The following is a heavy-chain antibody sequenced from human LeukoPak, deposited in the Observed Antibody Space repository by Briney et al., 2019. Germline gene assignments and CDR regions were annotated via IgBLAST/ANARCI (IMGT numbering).Heavy chain of an antibody. D-gene: IGHD6-13*01. V-gene: IGHV1-2*02. CDR2: INPNSGGT. CDR1: GYTFTGYY. Sequence: VASVKVSCKASGYTFTGYYMHWVRQAPGQGLEWMGWINPNSGGTNYAQKFQGRVTMTRDTSISTAYMELSWLRSDDTAVYYCARDFMMIAAAGGGLGWFDPWGQGTLVTVSS. J-gene: IGHJ5*02. CDR3: ARDFMMIAAAGGGLGWFDP.